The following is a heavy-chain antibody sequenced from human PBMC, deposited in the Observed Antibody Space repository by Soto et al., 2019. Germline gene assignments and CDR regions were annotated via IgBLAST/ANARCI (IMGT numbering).Heavy chain of an antibody. D-gene: IGHD1-26*01. J-gene: IGHJ4*02. CDR3: ARAVATWELLRESDYFDY. CDR2: IIPIFGTA. V-gene: IGHV1-69*13. CDR1: GGTFSSYA. Sequence: ASVKVSCKASGGTFSSYAISWVRQAPGQGLEWMGGIIPIFGTANYAQKFQGRVTITADESTSTAYMELSSLRSEDTAVYYCARAVATWELLRESDYFDYWGQGTLVTVSS.